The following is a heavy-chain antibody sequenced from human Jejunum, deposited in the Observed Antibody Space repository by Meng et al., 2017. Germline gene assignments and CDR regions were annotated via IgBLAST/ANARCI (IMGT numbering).Heavy chain of an antibody. Sequence: KVSCKGYGYTFVTYWIAWVRQMPGEGLEWMGVIYVADSDTKYSPAFQGQVIISVDKSIDAAYLEWTSLKASDSAMYYCARGQGLDYWGQGTLVTVSS. CDR2: IYVADSDT. J-gene: IGHJ4*02. V-gene: IGHV5-51*01. CDR3: ARGQGLDY. CDR1: GYTFVTYW.